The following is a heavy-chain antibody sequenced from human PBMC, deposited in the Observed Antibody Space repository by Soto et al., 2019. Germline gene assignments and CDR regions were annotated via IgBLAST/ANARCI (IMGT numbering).Heavy chain of an antibody. CDR1: EFTFNNYG. J-gene: IGHJ4*02. CDR2: VSKSDYT. D-gene: IGHD2-2*01. Sequence: GGSLRLSYMVYEFTFNNYGINWVSQVPGKGLEWVSTVSKSDYTYYSDLVKGRFTISRDNAKNTVSLQMNTLRAEDTAVYFCAREDSIIIPAVSDFWGQGTLVTVSS. CDR3: AREDSIIIPAVSDF. V-gene: IGHV3-21*04.